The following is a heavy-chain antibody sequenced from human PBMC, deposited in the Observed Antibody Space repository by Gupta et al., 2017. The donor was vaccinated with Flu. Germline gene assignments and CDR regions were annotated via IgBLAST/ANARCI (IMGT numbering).Heavy chain of an antibody. D-gene: IGHD3-22*01. J-gene: IGHJ2*01. CDR3: ARDRDSSGFVVGVFDL. CDR2: IWYDGSNK. V-gene: IGHV3-33*01. Sequence: GMHWVRQAPGKGLEWVAVIWYDGSNKYYADSVKGRFTISRDNSKNTLYLQMNSLRAEDTAVYYCARDRDSSGFVVGVFDLWGRGTLVTVSS. CDR1: G.